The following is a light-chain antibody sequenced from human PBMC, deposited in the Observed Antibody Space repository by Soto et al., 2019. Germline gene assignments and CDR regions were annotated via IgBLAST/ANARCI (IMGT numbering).Light chain of an antibody. CDR3: QVWDSSRGV. CDR2: DDS. CDR1: NIGSKS. J-gene: IGLJ3*02. V-gene: IGLV3-21*02. Sequence: SYELTQPPSVSVAPGQTARIPCGGNNIGSKSAHWYQQKPGQAPVLVVYDDSDRPSGIPERFSGSNSGNTATLTISRVGAGDEADYYRQVWDSSRGVFGGGTKLTVL.